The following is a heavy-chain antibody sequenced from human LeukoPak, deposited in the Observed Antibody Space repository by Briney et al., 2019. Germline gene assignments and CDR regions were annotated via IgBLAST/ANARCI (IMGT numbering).Heavy chain of an antibody. Sequence: GGSLRLSCAASGFTFSDYGMNWVRQAPGKGLEWLSHISSTSSTIKYADSVKGRFTISRDNAKNSVYLQMHSLRVEDTAVYYCVRGSGSYYSPRDYFDYWGQGTLVTVSS. V-gene: IGHV3-48*01. CDR1: GFTFSDYG. CDR3: VRGSGSYYSPRDYFDY. J-gene: IGHJ4*02. CDR2: ISSTSSTI. D-gene: IGHD3-10*01.